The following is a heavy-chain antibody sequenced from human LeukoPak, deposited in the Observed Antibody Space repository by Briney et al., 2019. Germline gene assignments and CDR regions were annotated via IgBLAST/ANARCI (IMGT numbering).Heavy chain of an antibody. D-gene: IGHD2-15*01. CDR2: IIPIFGTA. CDR1: GGTFSSYA. J-gene: IGHJ4*02. CDR3: ARAGGGTDFLYPNDY. Sequence: ASVKVSXKASGGTFSSYAISWVRQAPGQGLEWMGRIIPIFGTANYAQKFQGRVTITTDESTSTAYMELSSLRSEDTAVYYCARAGGGTDFLYPNDYWGQGTLVTVSS. V-gene: IGHV1-69*05.